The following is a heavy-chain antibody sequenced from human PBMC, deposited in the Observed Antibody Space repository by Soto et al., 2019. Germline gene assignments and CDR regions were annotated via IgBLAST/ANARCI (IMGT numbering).Heavy chain of an antibody. CDR1: GFTFSSYA. Sequence: GGSLRLSCAASGFTFSSYAMSWVRQAPGKGLEWVSGISGSGGSTYYADSVKGRFTISRDNSRNTLYLQMNSLRAEDTAVYYCAKDKVVASTSPNWFDPWGQGTLVTVSS. CDR3: AKDKVVASTSPNWFDP. D-gene: IGHD2-15*01. CDR2: ISGSGGST. V-gene: IGHV3-23*01. J-gene: IGHJ5*02.